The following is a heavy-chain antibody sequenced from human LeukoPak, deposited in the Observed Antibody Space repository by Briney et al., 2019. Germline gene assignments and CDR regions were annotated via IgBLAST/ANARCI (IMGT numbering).Heavy chain of an antibody. CDR3: AIMHPYYDGSGYWVQ. J-gene: IGHJ4*02. V-gene: IGHV3-23*01. D-gene: IGHD3-22*01. Sequence: TGGSLRLSCAASGFTFSSYAMHWVRQAPGKGLEWVSGISTSGGSSSYADSVKGRFTISRDNPRNTLYMQMNSLRAEDTALYYCAIMHPYYDGSGYWVQWGQGTLVTVSS. CDR2: ISTSGGSS. CDR1: GFTFSSYA.